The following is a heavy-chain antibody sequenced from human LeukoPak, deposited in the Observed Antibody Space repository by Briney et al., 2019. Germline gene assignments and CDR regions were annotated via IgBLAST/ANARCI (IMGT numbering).Heavy chain of an antibody. Sequence: GGSLRLSCAASGFTFSSYGMHWVRQAPGKGLEWVAVIWYDGSNKYYADSVKGRFTISRDNSKNTLYLQMNSLRAEDTAVYYCARGVYSYDSSGYPTLDYWGQGTLVTVSS. D-gene: IGHD3-22*01. J-gene: IGHJ4*02. CDR3: ARGVYSYDSSGYPTLDY. CDR1: GFTFSSYG. V-gene: IGHV3-33*01. CDR2: IWYDGSNK.